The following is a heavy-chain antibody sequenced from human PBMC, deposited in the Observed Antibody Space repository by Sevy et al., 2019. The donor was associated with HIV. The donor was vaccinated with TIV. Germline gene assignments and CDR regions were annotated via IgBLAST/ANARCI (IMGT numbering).Heavy chain of an antibody. CDR3: VRGPNCGVGGCQQISPYCLDV. CDR2: IRNRPNRHTT. V-gene: IGHV3-72*01. CDR1: GFTFSDHY. J-gene: IGHJ6*03. Sequence: GGSLRLSCAASGFTFSDHYVDWVRQAPGKGLEWVGRIRNRPNRHTTEYAASVAGRFTISRDDSKNSLYLQMNSLKTEDSAVYYCVRGPNCGVGGCQQISPYCLDVWGKGATVTVSS. D-gene: IGHD2-21*01.